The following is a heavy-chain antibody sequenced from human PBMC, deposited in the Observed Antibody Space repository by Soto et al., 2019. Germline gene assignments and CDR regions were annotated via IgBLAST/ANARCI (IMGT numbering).Heavy chain of an antibody. J-gene: IGHJ4*02. V-gene: IGHV3-23*01. CDR1: GFTFSSYS. CDR3: AKSQGGYSYGLFDY. Sequence: GSLRLSCAASGFTFSSYSMSWVRQAPGKGLEWVSVISGSGNVPYYADSVKGRFTISRDNSKNTLYLQMNRLRAEDTAVYYCAKSQGGYSYGLFDYWGQGTLVTVSS. CDR2: ISGSGNVP. D-gene: IGHD5-18*01.